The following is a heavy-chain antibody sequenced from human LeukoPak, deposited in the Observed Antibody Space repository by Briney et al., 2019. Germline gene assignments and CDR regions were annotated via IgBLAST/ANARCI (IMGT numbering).Heavy chain of an antibody. V-gene: IGHV3-21*01. Sequence: GGSLRLSCAASGFTFNSFWMHWVRQAPGKGLEWVSSISSSSSYIYYADSVKGRFTISRDNAKNSLYLQMNSLRAEDTAVYYCARDPAAAAGQLDYWGQGTLVTVSS. J-gene: IGHJ4*02. CDR1: GFTFNSFW. D-gene: IGHD6-13*01. CDR3: ARDPAAAAGQLDY. CDR2: ISSSSSYI.